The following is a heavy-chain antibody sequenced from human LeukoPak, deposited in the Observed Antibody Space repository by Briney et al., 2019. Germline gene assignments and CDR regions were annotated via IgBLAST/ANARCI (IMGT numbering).Heavy chain of an antibody. CDR2: IRFDGSNK. J-gene: IGHJ4*02. CDR1: GFTFKNFG. D-gene: IGHD2-15*01. V-gene: IGHV3-30*02. CDR3: ARVSRLYCSGGSCYFFDY. Sequence: PGGSLRLSCAASGFTFKNFGIHWVRQAPAKGLEWVAFIRFDGSNKYYADSVKGRFTISRDNSKNTLYLQMNSLRAEDTAVYYCARVSRLYCSGGSCYFFDYWGQGTLVTVSS.